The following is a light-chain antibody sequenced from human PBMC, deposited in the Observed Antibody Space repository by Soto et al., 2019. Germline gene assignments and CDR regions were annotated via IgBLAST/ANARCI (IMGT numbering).Light chain of an antibody. CDR1: QSVTNDY. Sequence: EIVLTQSPDTLSLSPGDRATLSCRASQSVTNDYLAWYQHKPGQAPRLLINGASTRATGIPDRFSGSVSGTEFTLTISRLEPEDFAVYYCQHYGNSPPMYTFGQGTKLEIK. J-gene: IGKJ2*01. CDR2: GAS. CDR3: QHYGNSPPMYT. V-gene: IGKV3-20*01.